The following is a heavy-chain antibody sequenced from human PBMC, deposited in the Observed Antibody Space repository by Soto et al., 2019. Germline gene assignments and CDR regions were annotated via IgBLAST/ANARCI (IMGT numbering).Heavy chain of an antibody. CDR3: ARGDPGHYYGSGSRKVGYFDY. CDR2: INHSGST. J-gene: IGHJ4*02. V-gene: IGHV4-34*01. D-gene: IGHD3-10*01. CDR1: GGSFSGYY. Sequence: QVQLQQWGAGLLKPSETLSLTCAVYGGSFSGYYWSWIRQPPGKGLEWIGEINHSGSTNYNPSLKSRFTRSVDTSKNQFSLKLSSVTAADTAVYYCARGDPGHYYGSGSRKVGYFDYWGQGTLVTVSS.